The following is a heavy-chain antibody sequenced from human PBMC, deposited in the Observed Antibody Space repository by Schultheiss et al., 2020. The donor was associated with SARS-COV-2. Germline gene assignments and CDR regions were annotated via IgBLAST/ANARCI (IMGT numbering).Heavy chain of an antibody. CDR1: GGSISSSNW. J-gene: IGHJ4*02. CDR2: IYHSGST. D-gene: IGHD2-2*02. V-gene: IGHV4-4*02. Sequence: SETLSLTCTVSGGSISSSNWWSWVRQPPGKGLEWIGEIYHSGSTYYNPSLKSRVTISVDTSKNQFSLKLSSVTAADTAVYYCARPYCSSTSCYIRYWGQGTLVTVSS. CDR3: ARPYCSSTSCYIRY.